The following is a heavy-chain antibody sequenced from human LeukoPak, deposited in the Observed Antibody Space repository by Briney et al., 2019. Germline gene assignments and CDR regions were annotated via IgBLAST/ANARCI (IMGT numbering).Heavy chain of an antibody. CDR1: GFAFSSFA. CDR3: ARAGLVVVAATISYFDY. Sequence: PGGSLRLSCSASGFAFSSFALHWVRQAPGKGLESVSGISTNGGYTYHADSVKGRFTISRDNSKNTLFLQMSSLRAEDTAVYYCARAGLVVVAATISYFDYWGQGTLVTVSS. V-gene: IGHV3-64D*06. CDR2: ISTNGGYT. J-gene: IGHJ4*02. D-gene: IGHD2-15*01.